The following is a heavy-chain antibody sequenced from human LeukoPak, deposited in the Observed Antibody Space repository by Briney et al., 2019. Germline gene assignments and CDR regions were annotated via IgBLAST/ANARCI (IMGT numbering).Heavy chain of an antibody. V-gene: IGHV1-69*13. Sequence: WASVKVSCKASGYTFTSYAMSWVRQAPGQGLEWMGGIIPIFGTANYAQKFQGRVTITADESTSTAYMELSSLRSEDTAAYYCARGQEMATIIDYRGQGTLVTVSS. CDR3: ARGQEMATIIDY. CDR1: GYTFTSYA. D-gene: IGHD5-24*01. J-gene: IGHJ4*02. CDR2: IIPIFGTA.